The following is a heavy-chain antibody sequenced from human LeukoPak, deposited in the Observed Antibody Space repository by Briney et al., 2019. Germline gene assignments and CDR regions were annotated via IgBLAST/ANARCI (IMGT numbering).Heavy chain of an antibody. V-gene: IGHV3-20*04. D-gene: IGHD1-26*01. CDR2: IDWNGGNT. CDR3: ARAGAETPYFYYYMDV. CDR1: GFSIDDYG. J-gene: IGHJ6*03. Sequence: GGSLRLSCEASGFSIDDYGMSWVRQAPGKGLERVSGIDWNGGNTGYADSVKGRFTISRDNAKNSLYLQMNSLRAEDTAFYYCARAGAETPYFYYYMDVWGKGTTVTVSS.